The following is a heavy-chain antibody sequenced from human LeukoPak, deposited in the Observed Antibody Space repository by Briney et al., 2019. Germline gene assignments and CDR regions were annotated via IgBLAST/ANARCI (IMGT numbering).Heavy chain of an antibody. J-gene: IGHJ5*02. CDR1: GDPISSYY. CDR3: ARGRYSKAYAADWFDP. V-gene: IGHV4-59*01. Sequence: PSETLSLTCTVSGDPISSYYWSWIRQPPGKGLEWIGYIYYSGSTNNNPSLKSRVTTTVDTSKKQFSLKLTSVAAADTAVYYCARGRYSKAYAADWFDPWGQGTLVTVSS. CDR2: IYYSGST. D-gene: IGHD6-25*01.